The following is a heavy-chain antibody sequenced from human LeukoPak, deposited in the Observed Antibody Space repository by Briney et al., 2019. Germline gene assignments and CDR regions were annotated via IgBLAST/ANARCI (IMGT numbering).Heavy chain of an antibody. CDR2: MNPHSGNT. CDR3: ARGLVVWYYYYYMDV. Sequence: ASVKVSCKASGYTFTSYDINWVRQATGQGLEWMGWMNPHSGNTGYAQNFQGRVTMTRNTSIRTAYMELSSLRSEDTAVYYCARGLVVWYYYYYMDVWGKGTTVTVSS. V-gene: IGHV1-8*01. J-gene: IGHJ6*03. CDR1: GYTFTSYD. D-gene: IGHD6-6*01.